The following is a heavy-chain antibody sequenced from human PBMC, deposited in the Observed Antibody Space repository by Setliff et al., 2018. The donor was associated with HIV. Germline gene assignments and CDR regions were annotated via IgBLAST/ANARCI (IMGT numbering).Heavy chain of an antibody. CDR3: ARESRDIVATSPLDY. D-gene: IGHD5-12*01. Sequence: GASVKVSCKASGGTFSSYAISWVRQAPGQGLEWMGRIIPILATSNYTQKFQGRVTMTRDTSISTAYMELSRLISDDTAVYYCARESRDIVATSPLDYWGQGTLVTVSS. CDR2: IIPILATS. CDR1: GGTFSSYA. J-gene: IGHJ4*02. V-gene: IGHV1-69*05.